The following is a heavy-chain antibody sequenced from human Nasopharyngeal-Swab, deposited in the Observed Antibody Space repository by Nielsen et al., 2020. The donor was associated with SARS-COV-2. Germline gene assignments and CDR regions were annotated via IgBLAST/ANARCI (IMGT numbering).Heavy chain of an antibody. V-gene: IGHV5-10-1*01. CDR3: ARRAYCSGGSCYSPYYYYMDV. CDR1: GYSFTSYW. Sequence: GGSLRLSCKGSGYSFTSYWISWVRQMPGKGLEWMGRIDPSDSYTNYSPSFQGHVTISADKSISTAYLQWSSLKASDTAMYYCARRAYCSGGSCYSPYYYYMDVGGKGTTVTVSS. D-gene: IGHD2-15*01. J-gene: IGHJ6*03. CDR2: IDPSDSYT.